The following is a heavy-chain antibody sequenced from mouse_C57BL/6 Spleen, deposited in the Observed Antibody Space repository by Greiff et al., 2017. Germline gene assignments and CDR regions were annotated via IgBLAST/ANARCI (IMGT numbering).Heavy chain of an antibody. V-gene: IGHV1-69*01. CDR3: AREGLLLDY. D-gene: IGHD1-1*01. Sequence: QVQLQQSGAELVMPGASVKLSCKASGYTFTSYWMHWVKQRPGQGLEWIGEIDPSDSYTNYNQKFKGKSTLTVDKSSSTAYMQLSSLTSEDSAVYYCAREGLLLDYWGQGTTLTVSS. CDR2: IDPSDSYT. CDR1: GYTFTSYW. J-gene: IGHJ2*01.